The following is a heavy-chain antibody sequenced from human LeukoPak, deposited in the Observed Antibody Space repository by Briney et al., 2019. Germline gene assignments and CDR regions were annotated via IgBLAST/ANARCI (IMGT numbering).Heavy chain of an antibody. CDR2: ILVGRGNT. J-gene: IGHJ4*02. CDR1: GFTFTSSA. CDR3: AASPDYYDSSGYSYYFDY. Sequence: SVKVSCKASGFTFTSSAVQWVRQARGQRLEWIGWILVGRGNTNYAQKFQERVTITRDMSTSTAYMELSSLRSEDTAVYYCAASPDYYDSSGYSYYFDYWGQGTLVTVSS. V-gene: IGHV1-58*01. D-gene: IGHD3-22*01.